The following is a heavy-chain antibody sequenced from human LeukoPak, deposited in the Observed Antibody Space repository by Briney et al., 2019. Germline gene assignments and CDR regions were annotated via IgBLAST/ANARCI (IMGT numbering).Heavy chain of an antibody. CDR3: ARLFWGLYYFDY. D-gene: IGHD7-27*01. V-gene: IGHV4-59*08. CDR2: IYHSGST. CDR1: GGSIGNYY. Sequence: SETLFLICTVSGGSIGNYYWTWIRQPPGKGLEWIGSIYHSGSTYYNPSLKSRVTISVDTSKNQFSLKLSSVTAADTAVYYCARLFWGLYYFDYWGQGTLVTVSS. J-gene: IGHJ4*02.